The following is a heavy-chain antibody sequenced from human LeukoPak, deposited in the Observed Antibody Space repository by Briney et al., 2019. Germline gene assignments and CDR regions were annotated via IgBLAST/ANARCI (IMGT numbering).Heavy chain of an antibody. V-gene: IGHV3-74*01. Sequence: GGSLRLSCAASGFTFSSYSMNWVRQAPGKGLVWVSRINPDGSRTTYADSVKGRFTISRDNAKNTVYLQMNSLRAEDTAVYYCARVLSGSWDWFDPWGQETLVTVSS. CDR1: GFTFSSYS. J-gene: IGHJ5*02. CDR2: INPDGSRT. CDR3: ARVLSGSWDWFDP. D-gene: IGHD6-6*01.